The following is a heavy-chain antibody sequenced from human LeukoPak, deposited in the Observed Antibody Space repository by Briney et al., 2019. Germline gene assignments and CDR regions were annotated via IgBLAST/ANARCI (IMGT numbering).Heavy chain of an antibody. CDR1: GGTFNNSA. J-gene: IGHJ5*02. CDR2: IMPLFGTA. V-gene: IGHV1-69*05. Sequence: SVKVSCKTSGGTFNNSAISWVRQAPGQGLEWLGGIMPLFGTAGYAQKFQGRVTITKDESTTTVYLELTSLTSDDSAVYYCARDVHGDYGSGWFDPWGQGTLVSVSS. D-gene: IGHD4-17*01. CDR3: ARDVHGDYGSGWFDP.